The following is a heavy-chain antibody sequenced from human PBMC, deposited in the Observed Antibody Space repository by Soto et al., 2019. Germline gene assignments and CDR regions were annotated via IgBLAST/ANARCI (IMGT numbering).Heavy chain of an antibody. CDR3: AEGHGDYDPMDV. V-gene: IGHV3-30-3*01. CDR2: ISYDGSNK. D-gene: IGHD4-17*01. J-gene: IGHJ6*02. CDR1: GFTFSSYA. Sequence: QVQLVESGGGVVQPGRSLRLSCAASGFTFSSYAMHWVRQAPGKGLEWVAGISYDGSNKYYADSVKGRFTISRDNSKNTLYLQMNSLRAEDTAVYYCAEGHGDYDPMDVWGQGTTVTVSS.